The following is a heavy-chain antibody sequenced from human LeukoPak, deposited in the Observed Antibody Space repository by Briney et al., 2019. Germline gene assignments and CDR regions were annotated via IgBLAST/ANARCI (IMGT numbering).Heavy chain of an antibody. CDR1: GGSISSYY. CDR3: ARGGGSSGYYWGDYFDY. J-gene: IGHJ4*02. D-gene: IGHD3-22*01. Sequence: MSSETLSLTCTVSGGSISSYYWSWIRQPAGKGLGWIGRIYTSGSTNYNPSLKSRVTVSVDTSKNQFSLKLSSVTAADTAVYYCARGGGSSGYYWGDYFDYWGQGTLVTVSS. V-gene: IGHV4-4*07. CDR2: IYTSGST.